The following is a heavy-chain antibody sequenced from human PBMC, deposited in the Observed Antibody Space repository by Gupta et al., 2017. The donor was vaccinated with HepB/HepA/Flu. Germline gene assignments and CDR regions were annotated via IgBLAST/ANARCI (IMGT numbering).Heavy chain of an antibody. CDR2: IYSGGST. CDR1: GFTVSSNY. V-gene: IGHV3-53*01. Sequence: EVQLVESGGGLIQPGGSLRLSCAASGFTVSSNYMSWVRQAPGKGLEWVSVIYSGGSTYYADSVKGRFTISRDNSKNTLYLQMNSLRAEDTAVYYCARVDTAMVTGYYYYYMDVWGKGTTVTVSS. J-gene: IGHJ6*03. CDR3: ARVDTAMVTGYYYYYMDV. D-gene: IGHD5-18*01.